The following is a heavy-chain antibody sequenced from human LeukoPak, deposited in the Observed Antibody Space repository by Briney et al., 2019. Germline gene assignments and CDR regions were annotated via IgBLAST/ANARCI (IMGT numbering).Heavy chain of an antibody. J-gene: IGHJ4*02. CDR3: ARGGVTMVRGVLDY. D-gene: IGHD3-10*01. V-gene: IGHV3-30*04. Sequence: PGGSLRLSCAASGFTFSSYAMHWVRQAPGKGLEWVAVISYDGSNKYYADSVKGRFTISRDNSNNTLYLQMNSLRAEDTAVYYCARGGVTMVRGVLDYWGQGTLVTVSS. CDR2: ISYDGSNK. CDR1: GFTFSSYA.